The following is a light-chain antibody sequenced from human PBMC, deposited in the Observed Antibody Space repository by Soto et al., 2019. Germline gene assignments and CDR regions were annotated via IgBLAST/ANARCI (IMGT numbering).Light chain of an antibody. V-gene: IGKV3-11*01. CDR3: QQRSNWPLIT. CDR2: DAS. J-gene: IGKJ5*01. CDR1: QSVSSY. Sequence: EIVLTQSPATLSLSPGERATLSCRASQSVSSYLAWYQQKPGQAPRLLIYDASNRATGIPARFSGSGSGTDFTLTISSREPEDFAVYYWQQRSNWPLITFGQGTRLEIK.